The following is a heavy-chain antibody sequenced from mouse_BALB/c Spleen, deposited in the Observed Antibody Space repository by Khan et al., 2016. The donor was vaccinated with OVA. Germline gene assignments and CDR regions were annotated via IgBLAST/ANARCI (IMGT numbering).Heavy chain of an antibody. CDR2: ISTYSGNT. V-gene: IGHV1S137*01. J-gene: IGHJ2*01. Sequence: QVQLKASGPELVRPGVSVKISCKGSGYTFTDYAMYWVKQSHAKSLEWIGLISTYSGNTNYNQQFKGKATMTVDKSSSTAYMELARLTSEDSAIYYGARTADDSYYDSFGQASPLTLSS. CDR1: GYTFTDYA. CDR3: ARTADDSYYDS. D-gene: IGHD2-4*01.